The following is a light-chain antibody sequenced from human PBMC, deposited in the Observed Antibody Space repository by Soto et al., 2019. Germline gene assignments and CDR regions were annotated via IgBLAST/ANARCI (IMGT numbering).Light chain of an antibody. CDR3: QQYNNWPGT. Sequence: EVVMTQSPATLSVSPGERATLSCRASQSVNDKVAWFQQKPGQAPRLLIIGASTTATGVPARFSGSGSGREFTLTISSLQSEDFAVYYCQQYNNWPGTFGQGTKGGYQ. CDR1: QSVNDK. V-gene: IGKV3-15*01. CDR2: GAS. J-gene: IGKJ1*01.